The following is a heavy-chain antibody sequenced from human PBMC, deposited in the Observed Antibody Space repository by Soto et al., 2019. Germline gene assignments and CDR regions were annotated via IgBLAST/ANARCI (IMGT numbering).Heavy chain of an antibody. CDR2: INHSGST. D-gene: IGHD3-3*01. Sequence: SETLSLTCAVYGGSFSGYYWSWIRQPPGKGLEWIGEINHSGSTNYNPSLKSRVTISVDTSKNQFSLKLSSVTAADTAVYYCARECRYYDFWSGYRNWFDPWGQGTLVTVSS. CDR1: GGSFSGYY. CDR3: ARECRYYDFWSGYRNWFDP. J-gene: IGHJ5*02. V-gene: IGHV4-34*01.